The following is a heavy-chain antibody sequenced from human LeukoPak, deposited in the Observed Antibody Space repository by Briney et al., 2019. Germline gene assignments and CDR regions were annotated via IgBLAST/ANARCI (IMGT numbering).Heavy chain of an antibody. CDR1: GFTFSSYW. CDR3: AKAPLGRCTGAICYCFDY. CDR2: IYSDGSRT. V-gene: IGHV3-74*01. J-gene: IGHJ4*02. Sequence: LPGGSLRLSCAASGFTFSSYWMHWVRQGPGKGLVWVSRIYSDGSRTNNADSVKGRFTISRDNSKNTLFLQMNSLRAEDAAIYYCAKAPLGRCTGAICYCFDYWGQGTLVTVSS. D-gene: IGHD2-15*01.